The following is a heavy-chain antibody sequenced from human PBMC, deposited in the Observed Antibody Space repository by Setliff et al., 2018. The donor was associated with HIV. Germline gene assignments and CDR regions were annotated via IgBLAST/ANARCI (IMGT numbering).Heavy chain of an antibody. Sequence: SETLSLTCTVSGGSISSSSYYWGWIRQPPGKGLEWIGSIYYSGSTYYNPSLESRVSISVDLSKNQFSLKLNSVTVADTAVYYCARTKGGSKHGSFWDSWGQGILVTVSS. CDR3: ARTKGGSKHGSFWDS. D-gene: IGHD3-10*01. J-gene: IGHJ5*02. V-gene: IGHV4-39*07. CDR2: IYYSGST. CDR1: GGSISSSSYY.